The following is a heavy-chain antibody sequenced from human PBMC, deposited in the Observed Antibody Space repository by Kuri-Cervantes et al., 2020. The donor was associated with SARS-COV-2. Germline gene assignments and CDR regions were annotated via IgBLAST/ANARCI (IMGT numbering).Heavy chain of an antibody. D-gene: IGHD4-17*01. CDR2: ISSSGGIYM. V-gene: IGHV3-11*04. J-gene: IGHJ4*02. CDR1: GFTFSDYY. CDR3: ARDPSSYGDYVGSYFDY. Sequence: GGSLRLSCAASGFTFSDYYMSWIHQAPGKGLEWVSYISSSGGIYMQYADSVKGRFTISRDNAKDALYLQMSSLRDEDTAVYYCARDPSSYGDYVGSYFDYWGQGTLVTVSS.